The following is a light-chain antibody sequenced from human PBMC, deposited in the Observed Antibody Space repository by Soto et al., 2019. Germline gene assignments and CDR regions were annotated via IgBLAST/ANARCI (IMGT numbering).Light chain of an antibody. CDR1: QGIRND. Sequence: AIQMTQFPSSLSASVGDRVTITCRASQGIRNDLGWYQQKSGRAPKLLIFGASTLQSGVPSRFSGSGSGTDFTLTISSLQPEDLATYYCLHDYSFPYTFGQGTKVDIK. V-gene: IGKV1-6*01. CDR3: LHDYSFPYT. J-gene: IGKJ2*01. CDR2: GAS.